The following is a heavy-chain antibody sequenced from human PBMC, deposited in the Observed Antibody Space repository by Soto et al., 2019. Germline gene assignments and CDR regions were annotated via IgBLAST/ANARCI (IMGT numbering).Heavy chain of an antibody. J-gene: IGHJ4*02. Sequence: QITLKESGPPLVKPTQTLTLTCTFSGFSLSTTGVGVGWIRQPPGKALDWLALIYWDDDKRYSPSLKGRLTITKDTTNNQVVLTITNIDPIDTATYYCVHETPVTTGGDYWGQGTLVTVSS. CDR2: IYWDDDK. CDR3: VHETPVTTGGDY. V-gene: IGHV2-5*02. D-gene: IGHD4-17*01. CDR1: GFSLSTTGVG.